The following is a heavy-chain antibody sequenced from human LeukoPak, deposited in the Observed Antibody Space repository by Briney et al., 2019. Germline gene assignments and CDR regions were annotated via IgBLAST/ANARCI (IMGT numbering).Heavy chain of an antibody. CDR2: IYYSGST. J-gene: IGHJ4*02. CDR1: GGSLSSSSYY. CDR3: ARVSGGVIPL. V-gene: IGHV4-39*07. Sequence: SETLSLTCTVSGGSLSSSSYYWGWIRQPPGKGLEWIGSIYYSGSTYYNPSLKSRVTISVDTSKNQFSLKLSSVTAADTAVYYCARVSGGVIPLWGQGTLVTVSS. D-gene: IGHD3-16*02.